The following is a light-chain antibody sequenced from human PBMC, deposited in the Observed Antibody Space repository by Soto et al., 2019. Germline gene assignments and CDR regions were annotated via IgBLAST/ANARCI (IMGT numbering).Light chain of an antibody. Sequence: ENVLTQSPGTLSLSPGDRATLSCRASQSVSSDYVAWYQQKPGQTPHVLIYRASIRATGIPDRFSGSGSGTDFTLTISRLEPEDFAVYYCQQYGASPLTFGGGTKVEIK. CDR1: QSVSSDY. J-gene: IGKJ4*01. V-gene: IGKV3-20*01. CDR3: QQYGASPLT. CDR2: RAS.